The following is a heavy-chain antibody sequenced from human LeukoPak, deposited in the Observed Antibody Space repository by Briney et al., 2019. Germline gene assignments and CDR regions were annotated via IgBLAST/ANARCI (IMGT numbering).Heavy chain of an antibody. D-gene: IGHD2-15*01. CDR2: VYYTGNS. CDR3: ARDTGYCSGGSCYHNYFDY. CDR1: GGSVSSGSYY. J-gene: IGHJ4*02. Sequence: SETLSLTCTVSGGSVSSGSYYWSWIRQPPGKGLEWIGYVYYTGNSNCNPSLESRITISIDTSKNQFSLKLSSMTAADTAMYYCARDTGYCSGGSCYHNYFDYWGQGTLVTVSS. V-gene: IGHV4-61*01.